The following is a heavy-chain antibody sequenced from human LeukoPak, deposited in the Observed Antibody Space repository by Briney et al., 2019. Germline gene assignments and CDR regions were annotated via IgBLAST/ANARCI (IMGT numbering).Heavy chain of an antibody. CDR2: INHSGST. CDR3: ARDGSRGGSDY. CDR1: GGSFRGFY. D-gene: IGHD3-16*01. V-gene: IGHV4-34*01. J-gene: IGHJ4*02. Sequence: SGNPSPTCSVYGGSFRGFYWGWVRPPPREGLEWIGEINHSGSTNYNPSLKSRVTISVDRSKNQFSLKVTSVTAADTAVYYCARDGSRGGSDYWGQGTPVTVSS.